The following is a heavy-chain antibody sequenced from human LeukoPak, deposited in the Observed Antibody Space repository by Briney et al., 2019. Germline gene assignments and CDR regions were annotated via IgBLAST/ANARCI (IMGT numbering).Heavy chain of an antibody. CDR3: AKDRQYYDSSGYPYFDY. CDR2: ISGSGGST. J-gene: IGHJ4*02. V-gene: IGHV3-23*01. CDR1: GFTFSSYA. D-gene: IGHD3-22*01. Sequence: PGGSLRLSCEASGFTFSSYAMSWVRQAPGKGLEWVSVISGSGGSTYYADSVKGRFTISRDNSKNTLYLQMNSLRAEDTAVYYCAKDRQYYDSSGYPYFDYRGQGTLVTVSS.